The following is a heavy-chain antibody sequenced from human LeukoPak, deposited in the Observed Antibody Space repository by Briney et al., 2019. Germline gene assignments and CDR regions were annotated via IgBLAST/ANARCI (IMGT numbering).Heavy chain of an antibody. V-gene: IGHV3-23*01. CDR2: ISGSGGST. J-gene: IGHJ5*02. CDR3: ASSSGSTLGWFDP. Sequence: PGGSLRLSCAASGFTFSSYAMSWVRRAPGKGLGWVSAISGSGGSTYYADSVKGRFTISRDSSKNTLYLQMNSLRAEDTAVYYCASSSGSTLGWFDPWGQGTLVTVSS. D-gene: IGHD3-22*01. CDR1: GFTFSSYA.